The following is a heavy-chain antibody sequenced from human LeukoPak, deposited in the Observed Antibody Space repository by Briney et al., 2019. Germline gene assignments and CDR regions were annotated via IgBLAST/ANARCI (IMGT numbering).Heavy chain of an antibody. V-gene: IGHV4-4*02. CDR3: ATEGPGPTSDAFDI. D-gene: IGHD1-14*01. CDR1: GGSISSSNW. J-gene: IGHJ3*02. CDR2: IYHSGST. Sequence: PSGTLSLTCAVSGGSISSSNWWSWVRQPPGKGLEWIGEIYHSGSTNYNPSLKSRVTISVDKSRNQFSLKLSSVTAADTAVYYCATEGPGPTSDAFDIWGQGTMVTVSS.